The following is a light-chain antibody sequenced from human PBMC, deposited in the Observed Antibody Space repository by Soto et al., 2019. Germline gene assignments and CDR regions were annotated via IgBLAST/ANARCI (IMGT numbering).Light chain of an antibody. CDR2: EVS. J-gene: IGLJ2*01. CDR1: SSDVGGYNY. CDR3: SSYAGSNNFGVV. V-gene: IGLV2-8*01. Sequence: QSALTQPPSASGSPGQSVTISCTGTSSDVGGYNYVSWYQQHPGKAPKLMIYEVSKRPSGVPDRFSGSKSGNTDSLTVSGLQAEDEAYYYCSSYAGSNNFGVVFGGGTKVTVL.